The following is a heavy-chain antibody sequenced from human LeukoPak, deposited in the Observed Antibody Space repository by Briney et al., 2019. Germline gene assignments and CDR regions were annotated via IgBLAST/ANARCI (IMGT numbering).Heavy chain of an antibody. CDR3: ARDTCGGDCYSIPY. V-gene: IGHV3-33*01. Sequence: PGGSLRLSCAASGFTFTIYGMHWVRQAPGKGLEWVAVIWYDGTNKCYADSVKGRFTISRDNSKNTLYLQMNSLRAEDTAVYYCARDTCGGDCYSIPYWGQGTLVTVSS. CDR2: IWYDGTNK. J-gene: IGHJ4*02. CDR1: GFTFTIYG. D-gene: IGHD2-21*02.